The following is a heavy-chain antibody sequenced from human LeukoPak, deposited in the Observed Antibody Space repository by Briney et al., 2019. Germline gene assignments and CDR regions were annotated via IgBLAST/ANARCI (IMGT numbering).Heavy chain of an antibody. D-gene: IGHD3-22*01. CDR3: AKAPYYYDSSGYYTAEYFQH. CDR2: ISYDGSNK. CDR1: GFTFNSYA. Sequence: GGSLRLSCTASGFTFNSYAMSWVRQAPGKGLEWVAVISYDGSNKYYADSVKGRFTISRDNSKNTLYLQMNSLRAEDTAEYYCAKAPYYYDSSGYYTAEYFQHWGQGTLVTVSS. J-gene: IGHJ1*01. V-gene: IGHV3-30*18.